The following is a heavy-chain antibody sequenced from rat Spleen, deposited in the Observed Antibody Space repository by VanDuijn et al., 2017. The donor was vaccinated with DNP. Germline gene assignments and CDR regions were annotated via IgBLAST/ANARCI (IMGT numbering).Heavy chain of an antibody. D-gene: IGHD4-3*01. J-gene: IGHJ3*01. CDR2: INTGSGGT. V-gene: IGHV1-43*01. CDR3: ARWETRVGVRGIWFAY. Sequence: QVQLQQSGGELAKPGSSVKISCKASGYTFTSYYIGWIKQTTGQGLEYFGYINTGSGGTNYNEKFKGRATLTVDKSSSTAFMQLSSLTPDDSAVYYCARWETRVGVRGIWFAYWGQGTLVTVSS. CDR1: GYTFTSYY.